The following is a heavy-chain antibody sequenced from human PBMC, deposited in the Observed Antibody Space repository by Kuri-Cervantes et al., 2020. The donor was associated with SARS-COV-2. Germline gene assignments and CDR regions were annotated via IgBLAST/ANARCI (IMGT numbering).Heavy chain of an antibody. D-gene: IGHD2-2*03. CDR2: IYYSGNT. CDR1: GGSISSSSYY. Sequence: SETLSLTCTVSGGSISSSSYYWGWIRQPPGKGLEWIGSIYYSGNTHYNSSLMSRVTMSVDTFKNQFSLNLRSLTAADTAIYYCARVGYCFGTRCVTYFDPWGQGTLVTVSS. V-gene: IGHV4-39*07. J-gene: IGHJ5*02. CDR3: ARVGYCFGTRCVTYFDP.